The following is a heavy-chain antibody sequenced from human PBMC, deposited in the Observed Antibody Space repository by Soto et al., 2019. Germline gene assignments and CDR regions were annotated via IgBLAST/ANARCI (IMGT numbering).Heavy chain of an antibody. J-gene: IGHJ4*02. CDR2: IRSKAYGGTT. D-gene: IGHD5-12*01. CDR3: TRDEYSGYHSYFDY. V-gene: IGHV3-49*03. Sequence: GGSLKLSCTASGFTFGDYAMSWFRQAPGKGLEWVGFIRSKAYGGTTEYAASVKGRFTISRDDSKSIAYLQMNSLKTEDTAVYYCTRDEYSGYHSYFDYWGRGTLVTVSS. CDR1: GFTFGDYA.